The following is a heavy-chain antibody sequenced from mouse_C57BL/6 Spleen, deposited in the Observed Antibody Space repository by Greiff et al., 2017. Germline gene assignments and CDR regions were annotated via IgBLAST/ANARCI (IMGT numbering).Heavy chain of an antibody. CDR2: IRNKANGYTT. CDR1: GFTFTDYY. Sequence: EVKLMESGGGLVQPGGSLCLSCAASGFTFTDYYMSWFRPPPGKALEWLGFIRNKANGYTTEYSASVKGRFTISRDNSQSNLYLQMNALRAEDSATYYCARYGDYGEVDYWGQGTTLTVSS. V-gene: IGHV7-3*01. J-gene: IGHJ2*01. D-gene: IGHD1-1*01. CDR3: ARYGDYGEVDY.